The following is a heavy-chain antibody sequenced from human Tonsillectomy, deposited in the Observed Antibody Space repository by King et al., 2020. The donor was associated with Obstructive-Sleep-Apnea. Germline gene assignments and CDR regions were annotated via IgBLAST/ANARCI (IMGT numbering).Heavy chain of an antibody. J-gene: IGHJ6*02. D-gene: IGHD1-26*01. Sequence: VQLQESGPGLVKPSGTLSLTCAVSGGSISGTYWWNWVRQPPGKGLEWIGEIHHSGSTNDKQSLKSRVTISIDKSKNQISLELSSVTAADTAVYYCARVKWRPYYYGLDVWGQGTTVTVSS. CDR2: IHHSGST. CDR1: GGSISGTYW. CDR3: ARVKWRPYYYGLDV. V-gene: IGHV4-4*02.